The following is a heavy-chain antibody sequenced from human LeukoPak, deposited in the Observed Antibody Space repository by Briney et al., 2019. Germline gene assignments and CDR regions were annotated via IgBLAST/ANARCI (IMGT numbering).Heavy chain of an antibody. CDR3: ARDRGNSIVGADFDS. D-gene: IGHD1-26*01. CDR1: GFTFTRHS. J-gene: IGHJ4*02. CDR2: IGIWSSPI. V-gene: IGHV3-48*01. Sequence: GGSLTLSCAASGFTFTRHSMNWVRQAPGKGLEWVSFIGIWSSPIYYADSVRGRFTISRDNAKNSIYLQMNSLRVEDTAVYYCARDRGNSIVGADFDSWGQGTLVTVSS.